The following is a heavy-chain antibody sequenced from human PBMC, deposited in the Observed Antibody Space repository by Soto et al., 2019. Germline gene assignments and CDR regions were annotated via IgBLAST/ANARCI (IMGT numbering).Heavy chain of an antibody. V-gene: IGHV3-30*18. CDR2: ISYDGSNK. D-gene: IGHD4-17*01. J-gene: IGHJ4*02. Sequence: QVQLVESGGGVVQPGRSLRLSCAASGFTFSSYGMHWVRQAPGKGLEWVAVISYDGSNKYYADSVKGRFTISRDNSKNTQYLQMNSLRAEDTAVYYCAKDTYGAFDYWGQGTLVTVSS. CDR3: AKDTYGAFDY. CDR1: GFTFSSYG.